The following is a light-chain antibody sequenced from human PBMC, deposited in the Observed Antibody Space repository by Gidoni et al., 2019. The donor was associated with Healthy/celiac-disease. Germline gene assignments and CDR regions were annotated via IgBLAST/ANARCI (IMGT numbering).Light chain of an antibody. V-gene: IGKV4-1*01. CDR3: QQYYSTPLT. CDR1: QSVLYSSNNKTY. J-gene: IGKJ4*01. CDR2: WAS. Sequence: DIVMTQSPDSMAVSRGASTTINCKSSQSVLYSSNNKTYLAWYQQKPGQPPKLLIYWASTRESGVPERFSGSGSGTDFTLTISSLQAEDVAVYYCQQYYSTPLTFGGGIKVEIK.